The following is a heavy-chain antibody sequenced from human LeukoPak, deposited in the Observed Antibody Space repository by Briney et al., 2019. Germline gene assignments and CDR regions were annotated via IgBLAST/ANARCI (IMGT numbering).Heavy chain of an antibody. CDR3: ARDQEGFDY. V-gene: IGHV1-46*01. J-gene: IGHJ4*02. CDR2: IYPRDGST. Sequence: ASVKVSCKASGCTFTSNYMHWVRQAPGQGLEWMGMIYPRDGSTSYAQKFQGRVTVTRDTSTSTVHMVLSGLRSEDTAVYYCARDQEGFDYWGQGTLVTVSS. CDR1: GCTFTSNY.